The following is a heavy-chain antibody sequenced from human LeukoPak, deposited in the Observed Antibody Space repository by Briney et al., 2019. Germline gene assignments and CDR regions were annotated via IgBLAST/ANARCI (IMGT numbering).Heavy chain of an antibody. D-gene: IGHD6-19*01. CDR3: SRTRRGQIGWTNDY. CDR2: IYWDDDK. J-gene: IGHJ4*02. Sequence: SGPTLVNPTQPLTLTCTFSGFSLTTSGVGVGWIRQPPVKALEWLALIYWDDDKRYSPSLKSRVTITKDTSKNQVVLTMTNMDPVDTATYYCSRTRRGQIGWTNDYWGQGTLVTVSS. CDR1: GFSLTTSGVG. V-gene: IGHV2-5*02.